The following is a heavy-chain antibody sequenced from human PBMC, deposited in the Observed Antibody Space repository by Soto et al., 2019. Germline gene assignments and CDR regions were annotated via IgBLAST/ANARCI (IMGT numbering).Heavy chain of an antibody. Sequence: ASVKVSCKASGYTFTNYYIHWVRQAPGQGLEWMGIINPSGGSTSYAQRFRGRVTMTRDTSTSTVYMDLSGLRSEDTAVYYCAREDLIRMRDYYFTYSGQGSMVTVSS. CDR1: GYTFTNYY. J-gene: IGHJ4*02. CDR3: AREDLIRMRDYYFTY. CDR2: INPSGGST. V-gene: IGHV1-46*01. D-gene: IGHD2-8*01.